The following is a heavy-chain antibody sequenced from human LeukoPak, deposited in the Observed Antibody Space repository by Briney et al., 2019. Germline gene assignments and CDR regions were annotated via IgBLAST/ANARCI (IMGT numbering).Heavy chain of an antibody. J-gene: IGHJ4*02. Sequence: GASVKVSCMASGGTFSSYAISWVRQAPGQGLEWMGGIIPIFGTANYGQKFQGRVTITADESTSTAYMELSSLRSEDTAVYYCARYYYDSSGYYYFDYWGQGTLVTVSS. V-gene: IGHV1-69*13. CDR3: ARYYYDSSGYYYFDY. CDR1: GGTFSSYA. CDR2: IIPIFGTA. D-gene: IGHD3-22*01.